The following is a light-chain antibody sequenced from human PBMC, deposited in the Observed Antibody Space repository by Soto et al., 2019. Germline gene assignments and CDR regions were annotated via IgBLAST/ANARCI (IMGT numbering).Light chain of an antibody. CDR1: SSDVGAYNY. CDR2: EVY. J-gene: IGLJ3*02. CDR3: CSYAGTYTVM. V-gene: IGLV2-11*01. Sequence: QSALTQPRSVSGSPGQSVTISCTGTSSDVGAYNYVSWYQQHPGKAPKLMIYEVYKRPSGVPDRFSGSKSGNTASLTISGLQAEDEADYYCCSYAGTYTVMFGGGTKVTVL.